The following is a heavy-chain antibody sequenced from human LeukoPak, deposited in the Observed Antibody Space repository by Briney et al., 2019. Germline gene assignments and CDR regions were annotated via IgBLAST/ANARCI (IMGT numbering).Heavy chain of an antibody. CDR3: ARAPVVAQNYYYYYMDV. V-gene: IGHV1-2*02. CDR1: GYTLTELS. Sequence: KPGASVKVSCKVSGYTLTELSMHWVRQATGQGLEWMGWINPKNGDAGYAQKFRGRVAMTRDTSISTAYMELTSLRSDDTAVYYCARAPVVAQNYYYYYMDVWGKGTKVTISS. D-gene: IGHD2/OR15-2a*01. CDR2: INPKNGDA. J-gene: IGHJ6*03.